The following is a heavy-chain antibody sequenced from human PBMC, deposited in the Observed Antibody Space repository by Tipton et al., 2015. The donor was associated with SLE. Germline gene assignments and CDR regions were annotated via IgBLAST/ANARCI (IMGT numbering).Heavy chain of an antibody. Sequence: LRLSCTVSGGSISSGGYYWSWIRQHPGKGLEWIGYIYYSGSTYYNPSLKSRVTISVDTSKNQFSLKLSSVTAADTAVYYCARVRGGWPDYWGQGTLVTVSS. CDR2: IYYSGST. J-gene: IGHJ4*02. CDR1: GGSISSGGYY. D-gene: IGHD6-19*01. V-gene: IGHV4-31*03. CDR3: ARVRGGWPDY.